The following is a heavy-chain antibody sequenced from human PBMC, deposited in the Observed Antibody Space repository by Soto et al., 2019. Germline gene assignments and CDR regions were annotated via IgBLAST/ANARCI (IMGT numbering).Heavy chain of an antibody. CDR3: ARQVYGSARYDY. Sequence: PSETLSLTCTVSGFSISNTNYYWGWIRQPPGKGLEWIGNIYYSGNTYSNPSLKSRVTISVDTSKNQFSLKLTSVTAADTAVYYCARQVYGSARYDYWGQGTLVTVSS. CDR2: IYYSGNT. D-gene: IGHD3-10*01. J-gene: IGHJ4*02. V-gene: IGHV4-39*01. CDR1: GFSISNTNYY.